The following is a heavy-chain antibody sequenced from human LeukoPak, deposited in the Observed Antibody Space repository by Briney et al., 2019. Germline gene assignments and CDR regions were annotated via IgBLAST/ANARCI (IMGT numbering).Heavy chain of an antibody. CDR3: AVTYYYDSSGYSGFGA. Sequence: EASVKVSCKASGYTFTSYYMHWVRQAPGQGLEWMGIINPSGGSTSYAQKLQGRVTMTRDTSTSTVYMELSSLRSEDTAVYYCAVTYYYDSSGYSGFGAWGQGTLVTVSS. J-gene: IGHJ5*02. CDR1: GYTFTSYY. D-gene: IGHD3-22*01. V-gene: IGHV1-46*01. CDR2: INPSGGST.